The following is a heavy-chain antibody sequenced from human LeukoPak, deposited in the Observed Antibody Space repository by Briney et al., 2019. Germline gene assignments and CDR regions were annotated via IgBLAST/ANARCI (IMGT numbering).Heavy chain of an antibody. D-gene: IGHD2-8*01. CDR1: GFNFKNYG. CDR3: VRDLHGPFDI. Sequence: GGSLRLPCAASGFNFKNYGMHWVRQAPGKGLEWVAMILYDGSNKYHADSVKGRFTISRDNSKNTLYLQLNSLRLEDTAVYFCVRDLHGPFDIWGQGTMVTVSS. J-gene: IGHJ3*02. CDR2: ILYDGSNK. V-gene: IGHV3-30*03.